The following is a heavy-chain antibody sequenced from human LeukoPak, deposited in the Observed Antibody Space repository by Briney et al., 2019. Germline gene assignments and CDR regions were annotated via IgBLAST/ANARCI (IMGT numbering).Heavy chain of an antibody. J-gene: IGHJ3*02. CDR1: GFTFSNPW. D-gene: IGHD2-15*01. CDR3: TTGYCSGGSCYPDAFDI. Sequence: WGSLRLSCAASGFTFSNPWMSWVRQAPGKGLEWVGRIKSKTNSCTTDYAAPVKGRFTISRDDSKNTLYLQMNSLKTEDTAVYYCTTGYCSGGSCYPDAFDIWGQGTMVTVSS. CDR2: IKSKTNSCTT. V-gene: IGHV3-15*01.